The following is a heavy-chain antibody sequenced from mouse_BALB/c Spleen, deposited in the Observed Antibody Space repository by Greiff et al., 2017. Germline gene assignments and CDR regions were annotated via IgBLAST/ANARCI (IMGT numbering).Heavy chain of an antibody. CDR3: TRWGYGRVYAMDY. J-gene: IGHJ4*01. CDR2: IYPGSGST. Sequence: LQQPGSELVRPGASVKLSCQASGYTFTSYWMHWVKQRPGQGLEWIGNIYPGSGSTNYDEKFKSKATLTVDTSSSTAYMQLSSLTSEDSAVYYCTRWGYGRVYAMDYWGQGTSVTVSS. V-gene: IGHV1S22*01. CDR1: GYTFTSYW. D-gene: IGHD2-2*01.